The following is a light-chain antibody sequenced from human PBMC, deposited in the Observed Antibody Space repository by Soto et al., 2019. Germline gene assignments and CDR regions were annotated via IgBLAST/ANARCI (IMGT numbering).Light chain of an antibody. Sequence: QSFLTQPPSASGTPVQRVTISCSGSSSNIGSNTVNWYQQLPGTAPKLLIYSNNQRPSGVPYRFSGSKSGTSASLAISGLQSEDEDESYCAEXDDTYVFGTGT. CDR2: SNN. V-gene: IGLV1-44*01. J-gene: IGLJ1*01. CDR3: AEXDDTYV. CDR1: SSNIGSNT.